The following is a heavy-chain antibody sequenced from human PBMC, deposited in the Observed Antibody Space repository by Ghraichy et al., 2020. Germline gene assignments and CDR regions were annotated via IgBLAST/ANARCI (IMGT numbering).Heavy chain of an antibody. V-gene: IGHV3-23*01. CDR2: IHNGGDR. CDR3: AQAEGWDGREYNFDY. D-gene: IGHD1-26*01. CDR1: GFTFSNFA. J-gene: IGHJ4*02. Sequence: GGSLRLSCAASGFTFSNFAMNWVRQAPGKGLEWVSIIHNGGDRYYADSVKGRFTISRDNSKNTLYLEMNSLRAEDTAVYYCAQAEGWDGREYNFDYWGQGTLVTVSS.